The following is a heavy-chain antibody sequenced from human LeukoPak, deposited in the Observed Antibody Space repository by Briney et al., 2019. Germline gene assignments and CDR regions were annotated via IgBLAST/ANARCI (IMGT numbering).Heavy chain of an antibody. CDR2: IYYSGST. CDR3: ARTLHYYDSSGYRNYFDY. Sequence: PSETLSLTCTVSGGSISSSSYYWGWIRQPPGKGLEWIGSIYYSGSTYYNPSLKSRVSISVDTSKNQFSLKLSSVTAADTAVYYCARTLHYYDSSGYRNYFDYWGQGTLVTVSS. D-gene: IGHD3-22*01. V-gene: IGHV4-39*01. CDR1: GGSISSSSYY. J-gene: IGHJ4*02.